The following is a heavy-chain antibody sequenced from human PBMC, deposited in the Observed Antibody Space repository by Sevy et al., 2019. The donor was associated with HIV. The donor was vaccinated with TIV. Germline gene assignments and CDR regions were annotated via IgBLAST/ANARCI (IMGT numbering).Heavy chain of an antibody. D-gene: IGHD2-2*01. CDR3: ARGRCSSTSCPVPTWFDP. CDR1: GFTFSSYT. V-gene: IGHV3-21*01. Sequence: GGSLRLSCAGSGFTFSSYTMNWVRQAPGKGLEWVSSISSSSSYIYYADSVKGRFTITRDNAKNSLYLQMNSLRAEDTAVYYCARGRCSSTSCPVPTWFDPWGQGTLVTVSS. CDR2: ISSSSSYI. J-gene: IGHJ5*02.